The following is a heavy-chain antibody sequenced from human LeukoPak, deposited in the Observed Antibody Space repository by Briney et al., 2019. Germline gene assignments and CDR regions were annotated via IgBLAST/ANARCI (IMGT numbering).Heavy chain of an antibody. CDR1: GGSVSSGSYY. J-gene: IGHJ4*02. D-gene: IGHD4-23*01. CDR3: ARGEWELLDY. Sequence: SETLSLTCTVSGGSVSSGSYYWNWIRQPPGKGLEWIGYIYYSGSTNYNPSLKSRVTISVDTSKNQFSLKLSSVTAADTAVYYCARGEWELLDYWGQGTLVTVSP. CDR2: IYYSGST. V-gene: IGHV4-61*01.